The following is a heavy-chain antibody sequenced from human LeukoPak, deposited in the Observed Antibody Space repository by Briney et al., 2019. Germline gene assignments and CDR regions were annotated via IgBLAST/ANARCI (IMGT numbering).Heavy chain of an antibody. CDR3: AKVYYGSGTWFDS. J-gene: IGHJ5*01. D-gene: IGHD3-10*01. V-gene: IGHV3-23*01. CDR2: ISGSAGNT. CDR1: GFTVSNNY. Sequence: GGSLRLSCAASGFTVSNNYINWFRQAPGKGLEWVSAISGSAGNTYYADSVKGRFTISRDNSKYTLYLQMNSLRAEDTAIYYCAKVYYGSGTWFDSWGQGTLVTVSS.